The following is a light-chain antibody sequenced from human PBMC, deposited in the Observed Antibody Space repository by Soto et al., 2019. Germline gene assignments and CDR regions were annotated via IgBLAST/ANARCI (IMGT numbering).Light chain of an antibody. V-gene: IGKV1-8*01. J-gene: IGKJ5*01. CDR2: AAS. Sequence: AIPTTQSPSSLSCTPGDRVTIPCRASQGISSCLAWYQQKPGKAPKLLIYAASTLQSGVPSRFSGSGSGTDFTLTISCLQSEDFATYYCQQYYIYPIPFGGGARLAIK. CDR3: QQYYIYPIP. CDR1: QGISSC.